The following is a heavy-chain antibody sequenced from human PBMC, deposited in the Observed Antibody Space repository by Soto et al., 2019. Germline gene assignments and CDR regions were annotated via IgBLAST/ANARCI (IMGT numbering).Heavy chain of an antibody. Sequence: VASVKVSCKASGYTFTSYYMHWVRQAPGQGLEWMGIINPSGGSTSYAQKFQGRVTMTRDTSTSTVYMELSSLRSEDTAVYYCARDRGDILTGYSQSYYFDYWGQGTLVTVSS. CDR3: ARDRGDILTGYSQSYYFDY. D-gene: IGHD3-9*01. J-gene: IGHJ4*02. V-gene: IGHV1-46*01. CDR1: GYTFTSYY. CDR2: INPSGGST.